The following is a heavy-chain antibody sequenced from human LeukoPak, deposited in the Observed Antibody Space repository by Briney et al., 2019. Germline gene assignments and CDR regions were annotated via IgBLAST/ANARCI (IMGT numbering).Heavy chain of an antibody. J-gene: IGHJ5*02. V-gene: IGHV4-59*12. Sequence: SETLSLTCTVSGGSISSYYWSWIRQPPGKGLEWIGYIYYSGSTNYNPSLKSRVTISVDTSKNQFSLKLSSVTAADPAVYYCARVKGVLWFGEPRDPWGQGTLVTVSS. CDR1: GGSISSYY. CDR2: IYYSGST. CDR3: ARVKGVLWFGEPRDP. D-gene: IGHD3-10*01.